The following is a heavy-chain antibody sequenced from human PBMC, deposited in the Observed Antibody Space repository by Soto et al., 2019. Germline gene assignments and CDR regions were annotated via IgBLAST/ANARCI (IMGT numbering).Heavy chain of an antibody. Sequence: PGGSLRLSCVASGFTFSSFSLHWVRQAPCKGLEWLALISYDGSSKYNADSVKGRFTISRENSNNTLYLQLSSLRPEDTAVYYCARTTAVAGTPEFDYWGQGA. D-gene: IGHD6-19*01. CDR1: GFTFSSFS. V-gene: IGHV3-30-3*01. CDR3: ARTTAVAGTPEFDY. CDR2: ISYDGSSK. J-gene: IGHJ4*02.